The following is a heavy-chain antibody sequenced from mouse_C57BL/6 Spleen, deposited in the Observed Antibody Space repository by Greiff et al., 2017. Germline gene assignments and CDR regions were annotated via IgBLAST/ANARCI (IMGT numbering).Heavy chain of an antibody. Sequence: QVQLQQPGAELVMPGASVKLSCKASGYTFTSYWMHWVKQRPGQGLEWIGEIDPSDSYTNYNQKFKGKSTLTVDKSSSTAYMQLSSLTSEDSAVYYCARGGLYYDYDEIDYWGQGTTLTVSS. J-gene: IGHJ2*01. D-gene: IGHD2-4*01. V-gene: IGHV1-69*01. CDR2: IDPSDSYT. CDR1: GYTFTSYW. CDR3: ARGGLYYDYDEIDY.